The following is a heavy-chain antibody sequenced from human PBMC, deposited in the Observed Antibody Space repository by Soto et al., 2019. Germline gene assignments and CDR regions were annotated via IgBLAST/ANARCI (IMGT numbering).Heavy chain of an antibody. CDR3: ARDSARIVVVPRVDGDNWLDP. V-gene: IGHV3-11*06. CDR1: GFTVSVYF. D-gene: IGHD2-2*01. J-gene: IGHJ5*02. CDR2: ISGSSDNI. Sequence: PGWSLRLSCAASGFTVSVYFMSWIRQARGKGLEWVSFISGSSDNIKYADSVKGRFTIYRDNAKNSLYLQMNSLRAEDTAVYYCARDSARIVVVPRVDGDNWLDPWGQGTLVTVSS.